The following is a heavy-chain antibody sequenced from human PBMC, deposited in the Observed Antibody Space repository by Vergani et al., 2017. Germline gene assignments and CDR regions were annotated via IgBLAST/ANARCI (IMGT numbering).Heavy chain of an antibody. V-gene: IGHV3-74*01. J-gene: IGHJ4*02. CDR3: AKHFRGWGIDY. CDR2: INNDGSST. D-gene: IGHD3-16*01. CDR1: GFTFSSYW. Sequence: EVQLVESGGGLVQPGGSLRLSCAASGFTFSSYWMHWVRQAPGKGLVWVSRINNDGSSTSYADSVKGRFTISRDNAKNTLYLQMNSLRADDTATYYCAKHFRGWGIDYWGQGTQVIVSS.